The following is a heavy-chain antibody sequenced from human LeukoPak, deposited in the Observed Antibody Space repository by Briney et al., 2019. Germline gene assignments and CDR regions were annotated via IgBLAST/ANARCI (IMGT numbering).Heavy chain of an antibody. CDR2: IYSGGST. CDR3: ARAFSPLRGVLYYFDY. V-gene: IGHV3-66*01. Sequence: GGSLRLSCAASGFAVRSNYMSWVRQAPGKGLEWVSVIYSGGSTYYADSVKGRFTISRDNSKNTLYLQMDSLRAEDTAVYYCARAFSPLRGVLYYFDYWGQGTLVTVSS. CDR1: GFAVRSNY. J-gene: IGHJ4*02. D-gene: IGHD3-10*01.